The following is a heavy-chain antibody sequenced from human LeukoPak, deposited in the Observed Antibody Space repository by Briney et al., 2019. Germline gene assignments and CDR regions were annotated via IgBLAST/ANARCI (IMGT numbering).Heavy chain of an antibody. Sequence: PGGSLRLSCAASGFTFDDYGMSWVRQAPGKGLEWVSGINWKGGSTGYADSVKGRFTISRDNAKNSLYLQMNSLRAEDTAFYYRARDDSSITGTKRHWGQGTLVTLSS. CDR1: GFTFDDYG. CDR2: INWKGGST. J-gene: IGHJ4*02. D-gene: IGHD1-7*01. V-gene: IGHV3-20*04. CDR3: ARDDSSITGTKRH.